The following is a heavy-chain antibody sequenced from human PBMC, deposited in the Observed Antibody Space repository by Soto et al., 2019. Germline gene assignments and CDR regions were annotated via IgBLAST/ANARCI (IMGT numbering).Heavy chain of an antibody. J-gene: IGHJ6*02. CDR3: AREVSDTAMADSYYYYGMDV. CDR1: GGSISSGGYY. Sequence: SETLSLTCTVSGGSISSGGYYWSWIRQHPGKGLEWIGYIYYSGSTYYNPSLKSRVTISVDTSKNQFSLKLSSVTAAETAVYYCAREVSDTAMADSYYYYGMDVWGQGTTVTVSS. V-gene: IGHV4-31*03. D-gene: IGHD5-18*01. CDR2: IYYSGST.